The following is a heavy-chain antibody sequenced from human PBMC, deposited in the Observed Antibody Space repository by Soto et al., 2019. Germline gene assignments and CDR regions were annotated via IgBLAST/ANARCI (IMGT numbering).Heavy chain of an antibody. Sequence: GESLKISCKGSGYSFTTYWIGWVRQMPGKGLEWMGVIYPGDSDIRFSPSFQGQVTISADMSLSTAYLQWSSLRVSDTAMYYCARHAYRYDTNSFGYWDQGTLVTVSS. CDR3: ARHAYRYDTNSFGY. J-gene: IGHJ4*02. D-gene: IGHD3-22*01. V-gene: IGHV5-51*01. CDR2: IYPGDSDI. CDR1: GYSFTTYW.